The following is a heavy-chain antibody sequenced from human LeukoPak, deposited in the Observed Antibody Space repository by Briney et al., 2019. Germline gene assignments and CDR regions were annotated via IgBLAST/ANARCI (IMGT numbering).Heavy chain of an antibody. CDR3: ARDKIYGDYDY. CDR1: GFTFSIYG. J-gene: IGHJ4*02. Sequence: GGSLRLSCAASGFTFSIYGMGWVRQAPGKGLEWVSSISDNGGNTYYADSAKGRFTISRDNSKNTLYHQMTSLRAEDTAVYYCARDKIYGDYDYWGQGTLVTVSS. CDR2: ISDNGGNT. V-gene: IGHV3-23*01. D-gene: IGHD4-17*01.